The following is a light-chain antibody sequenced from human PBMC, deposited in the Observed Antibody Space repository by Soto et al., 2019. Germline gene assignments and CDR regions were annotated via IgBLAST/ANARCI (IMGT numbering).Light chain of an antibody. Sequence: QSVLTQPPSASGTPGQRVTISCSGSSSSIGSNTVNWYQQLPGRAPKLLIYANDQRPSGVPDRFSAFKSGTSASLAISGLQSDDEAEYYCASWDDSRIGWLFGGGTQLTVL. J-gene: IGLJ3*02. CDR2: AND. V-gene: IGLV1-44*01. CDR3: ASWDDSRIGWL. CDR1: SSSIGSNT.